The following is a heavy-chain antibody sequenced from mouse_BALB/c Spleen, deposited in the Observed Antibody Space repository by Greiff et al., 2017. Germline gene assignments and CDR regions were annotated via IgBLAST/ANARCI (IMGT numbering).Heavy chain of an antibody. V-gene: IGHV5-6-2*01. D-gene: IGHD1-1*01. Sequence: EVMLVESGGGLVKLGGSLKLSCAASGFTFSSYYMSWVRQTPEKRLELVAAINSNGGSTYYPDTVKGRFTISRDNAKNTLYLQMSSLKSEDTALYYCARREGSSGFDYWGQGTTLTVSS. CDR1: GFTFSSYY. CDR3: ARREGSSGFDY. CDR2: INSNGGST. J-gene: IGHJ2*01.